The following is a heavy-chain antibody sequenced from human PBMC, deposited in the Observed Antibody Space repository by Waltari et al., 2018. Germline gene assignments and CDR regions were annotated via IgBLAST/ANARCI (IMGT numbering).Heavy chain of an antibody. CDR2: INQDGGDK. CDR3: SRDRIWFRETQDY. CDR1: GFPLSTNW. Sequence: EVQLVESGGGLVQPGGSLRLSCAASGFPLSTNWMSWVLQAPGKGLEWVANINQDGGDKDYVDSVKGRFTISRDNAKNSLYLQMNGLGAEDTAVYYCSRDRIWFRETQDYWGQGTLVTVSS. D-gene: IGHD3-10*01. V-gene: IGHV3-7*01. J-gene: IGHJ4*02.